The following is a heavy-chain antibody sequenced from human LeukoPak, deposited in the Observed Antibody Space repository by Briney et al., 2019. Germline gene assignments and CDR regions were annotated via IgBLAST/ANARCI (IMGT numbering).Heavy chain of an antibody. CDR3: ASEVLLSY. V-gene: IGHV3-30*04. CDR2: ISYDGSNK. CDR1: GFTFSSYA. D-gene: IGHD3-10*01. J-gene: IGHJ4*02. Sequence: GGSLRLSCAASGFTFSSYAMHWVRQASGKGLEWVAVISYDGSNKYYADSVKGRFTISRDNSKNTLYLQMNSLRAEDTAVYYCASEVLLSYWGQGTLVTVSS.